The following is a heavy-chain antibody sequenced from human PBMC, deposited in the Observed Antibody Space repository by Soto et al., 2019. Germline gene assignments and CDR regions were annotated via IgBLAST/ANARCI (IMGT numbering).Heavy chain of an antibody. Sequence: SETLSLTCTVSGGSISSYYWDWIRQPPGKGLEWIGYIYYSGSTNYNPSLKSRVTISVDTSKNQFSLKLSSVTAADTAVYYCATDSSGYYMFDPWGQGTLVTVSS. D-gene: IGHD3-22*01. CDR2: IYYSGST. V-gene: IGHV4-59*08. J-gene: IGHJ5*02. CDR1: GGSISSYY. CDR3: ATDSSGYYMFDP.